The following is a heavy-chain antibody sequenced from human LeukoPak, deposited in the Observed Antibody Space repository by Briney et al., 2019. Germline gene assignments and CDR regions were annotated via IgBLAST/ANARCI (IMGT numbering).Heavy chain of an antibody. V-gene: IGHV1-2*02. CDR3: ARGRTMDGSTPPFEI. Sequence: ASVKVSCKASGYTFTNYYMHWVRQAPGQGLEWMGWVDPNTGDTNYSQNIQGRATMTRDTSINTAYMEFTSLGSDDTAVYYCARGRTMDGSTPPFEIWGQGTMVTVS. CDR1: GYTFTNYY. CDR2: VDPNTGDT. J-gene: IGHJ3*02. D-gene: IGHD4/OR15-4a*01.